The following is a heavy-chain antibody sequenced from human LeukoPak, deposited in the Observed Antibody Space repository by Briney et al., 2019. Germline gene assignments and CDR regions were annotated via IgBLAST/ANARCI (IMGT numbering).Heavy chain of an antibody. J-gene: IGHJ3*02. V-gene: IGHV4-39*01. CDR2: AYVNGHT. D-gene: IGHD5-24*01. Sequence: PSETLSLTCTVSGGSVSSTAYYWGWIRQTPGKGVEWIGNAYVNGHTYYNPSLKSRVTIVVDTSKNEFSLKLSSVTAADTAVYYCARLGGYNLSRNAFDIWGRGTLVTVSS. CDR3: ARLGGYNLSRNAFDI. CDR1: GGSVSSTAYY.